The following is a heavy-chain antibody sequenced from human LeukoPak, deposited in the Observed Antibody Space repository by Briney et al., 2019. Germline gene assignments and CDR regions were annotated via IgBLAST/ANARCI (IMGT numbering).Heavy chain of an antibody. CDR1: GFTFSSYA. CDR2: ITNSGGST. CDR3: AKDASCSN. V-gene: IGHV3-23*01. Sequence: PGGSLRLSCAASGFTFSSYAMSWVRQAPGKGLEWVSTITNSGGSTYYADSVKGRFTISRDNSKNTVYLQVNSLRADDTAVYYCAKDASCSNWGQGTLVTVSS. D-gene: IGHD3-10*02. J-gene: IGHJ4*02.